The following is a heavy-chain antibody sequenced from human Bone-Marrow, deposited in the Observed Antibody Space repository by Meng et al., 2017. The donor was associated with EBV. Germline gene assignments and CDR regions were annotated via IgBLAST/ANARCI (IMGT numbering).Heavy chain of an antibody. D-gene: IGHD2-15*01. CDR3: ARGDVVVEAATPPDR. CDR1: GDTFSSYT. V-gene: IGHV1-69*18. CDR2: IIPLFGTT. J-gene: IGHJ5*02. Sequence: QVQLVQSGAEVKKPGSSVKVSCKASGDTFSSYTFTWVRQAPGQGLEWMGRIIPLFGTTDYAQNFQGRVTITADEVTSTVYMELASLRSDDTAVYFCARGDVVVEAATPPDRWGQGTLVTVSS.